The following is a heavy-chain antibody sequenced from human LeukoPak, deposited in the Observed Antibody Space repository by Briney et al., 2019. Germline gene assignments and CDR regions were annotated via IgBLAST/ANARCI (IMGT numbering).Heavy chain of an antibody. CDR3: ARDFDSTTINWFDP. V-gene: IGHV3-23*01. CDR1: GFTVSNNY. Sequence: PGGSLRLSCAASGFTVSNNYMSWVRQAPGKGLDWVSGISASGATTHYADSVKGRFTISRDNSKNTLYLQLNSLRAEDTAVYYCARDFDSTTINWFDPWGQGTLVTVSP. CDR2: ISASGATT. J-gene: IGHJ5*02. D-gene: IGHD5-24*01.